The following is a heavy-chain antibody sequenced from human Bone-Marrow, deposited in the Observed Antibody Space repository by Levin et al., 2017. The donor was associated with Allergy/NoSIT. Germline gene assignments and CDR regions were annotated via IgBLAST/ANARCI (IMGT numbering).Heavy chain of an antibody. V-gene: IGHV3-23*01. CDR1: GFTFSSYA. Sequence: PGGSLRLSCAASGFTFSSYAMSWVRQAPGKGLEWVSAISGSGGSTYYADSVKGRFTISRDNSKNTLYLQMNSLRAEDTAVYYCAKGGVVVAATPLRPFDYYYYYMDVWGKGTTVTVSS. J-gene: IGHJ6*03. CDR3: AKGGVVVAATPLRPFDYYYYYMDV. D-gene: IGHD2-15*01. CDR2: ISGSGGST.